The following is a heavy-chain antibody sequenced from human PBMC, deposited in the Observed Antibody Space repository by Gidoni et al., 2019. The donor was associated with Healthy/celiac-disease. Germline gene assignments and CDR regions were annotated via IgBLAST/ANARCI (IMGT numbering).Heavy chain of an antibody. V-gene: IGHV3-23*01. Sequence: EVQLLESGGGLVQPGGSLRLSCAASGSTFSSYGMSWVRQARGKGLEWVAAISGSSGSTYYADSVKGRFTISRDNSKNTQYLQMSSLGAEETAGYDCAKGGVAVAGQDYWGQGTLVTVSS. CDR2: ISGSSGST. CDR1: GSTFSSYG. CDR3: AKGGVAVAGQDY. D-gene: IGHD6-19*01. J-gene: IGHJ4*02.